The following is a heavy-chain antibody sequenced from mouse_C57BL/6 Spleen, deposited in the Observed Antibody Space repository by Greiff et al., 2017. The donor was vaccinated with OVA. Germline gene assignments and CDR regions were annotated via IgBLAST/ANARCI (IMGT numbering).Heavy chain of an antibody. Sequence: EVKLEESGPELVKPGASVKISCKASGYSFTGYYMNWVKQSPEKSLEWIGEINPSTGGTTYNQKFKAKATLTVDKSSSTAYMQLKSLTSEDSAVYYCARSTTVVASDYWGQGTTLTVSS. CDR1: GYSFTGYY. CDR2: INPSTGGT. CDR3: ARSTTVVASDY. J-gene: IGHJ2*01. D-gene: IGHD1-1*01. V-gene: IGHV1-42*01.